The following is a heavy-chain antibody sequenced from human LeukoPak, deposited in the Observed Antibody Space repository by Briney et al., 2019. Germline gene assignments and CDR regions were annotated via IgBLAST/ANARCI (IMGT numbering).Heavy chain of an antibody. CDR1: GFTFSSYW. J-gene: IGHJ4*02. CDR3: AKGSSSGYHYYCDY. Sequence: GGSLRLSCAASGFTFSSYWMHWVRQAPGKGLVWVSRINSDGSSTSYADSVKGRFTISRDNAKNTLYLQMNSLRAEDTAFYYCAKGSSSGYHYYCDYWGQGTLVTVSS. CDR2: INSDGSST. V-gene: IGHV3-74*01. D-gene: IGHD3-22*01.